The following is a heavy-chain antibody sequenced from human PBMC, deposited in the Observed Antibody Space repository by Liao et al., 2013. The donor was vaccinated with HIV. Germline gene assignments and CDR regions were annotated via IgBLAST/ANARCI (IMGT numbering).Heavy chain of an antibody. V-gene: IGHV4-61*02. Sequence: QVHLQESGPGLVKPSQALSLTCTVSGGSISSSIYYWSWIRQPAGKGLEWIGRIYTSGSTSSNPSLKSRLTISMNKSKNQFSLELTSVTAADTAVYYCARDTTIRPWASQPLTWFDPWGQGTQVIVSS. CDR1: GGSISSSIYY. CDR2: IYTSGST. D-gene: IGHD3-22*01. CDR3: ARDTTIRPWASQPLTWFDP. J-gene: IGHJ5*02.